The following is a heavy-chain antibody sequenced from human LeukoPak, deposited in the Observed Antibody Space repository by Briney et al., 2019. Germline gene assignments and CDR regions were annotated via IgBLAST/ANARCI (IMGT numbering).Heavy chain of an antibody. CDR3: AKDRQYQLLTFDY. D-gene: IGHD2-2*01. Sequence: GRSLRLSCAASGFTFSSYGMHWVRQAPGKGLEWVAVISYDGSNKYYADSVKGRFTISRDNSKNTLYLQMNSLRAEDTAVYYCAKDRQYQLLTFDYWGQGTLVPVSS. J-gene: IGHJ4*02. V-gene: IGHV3-30*18. CDR2: ISYDGSNK. CDR1: GFTFSSYG.